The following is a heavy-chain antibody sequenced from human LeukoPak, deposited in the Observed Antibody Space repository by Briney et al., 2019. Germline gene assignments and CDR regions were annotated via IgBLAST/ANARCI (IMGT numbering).Heavy chain of an antibody. CDR1: GFTFSSYG. CDR2: ISYDGSNK. D-gene: IGHD3-3*01. CDR3: ATGSQRFLEWSAYGMDV. J-gene: IGHJ6*02. Sequence: PGRSLRLSCAASGFTFSSYGMHWVRQAPGKGLEWVAVISYDGSNKYYADSVKGRFTISRDNSKNTLYLQMNSLRAEDTAVYYCATGSQRFLEWSAYGMDVWGQGTTVTVSS. V-gene: IGHV3-30*03.